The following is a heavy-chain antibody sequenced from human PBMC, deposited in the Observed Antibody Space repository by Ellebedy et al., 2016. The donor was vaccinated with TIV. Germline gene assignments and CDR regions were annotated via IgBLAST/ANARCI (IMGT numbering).Heavy chain of an antibody. J-gene: IGHJ4*02. CDR3: AQDETGYFDF. CDR1: GFTFSNFA. CDR2: VSFDSSHI. Sequence: GESLKISCVASGFTFSNFAMHWVRQAPDKGLEWVAVVSFDSSHIYYAESVKGRFTISRDNSKNTLYLQMNSLRVEDTAVYYCAQDETGYFDFWGQGTQLTVSA. V-gene: IGHV3-30-3*01. D-gene: IGHD3-9*01.